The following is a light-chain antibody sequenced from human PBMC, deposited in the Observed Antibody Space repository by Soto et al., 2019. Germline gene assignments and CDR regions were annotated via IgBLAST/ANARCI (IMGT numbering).Light chain of an antibody. CDR2: QVS. CDR3: SSYTNINTRACV. Sequence: QSALTQPASVSGSPGQSITISCTGTSSDIGAYNSVSWYQHHPGKAPKLIVFQVSFRPSGVSNRFSGSKSGNTASLTISGLQAEDEAEYYCSSYTNINTRACVFGTGTKVTVL. CDR1: SSDIGAYNS. V-gene: IGLV2-14*01. J-gene: IGLJ1*01.